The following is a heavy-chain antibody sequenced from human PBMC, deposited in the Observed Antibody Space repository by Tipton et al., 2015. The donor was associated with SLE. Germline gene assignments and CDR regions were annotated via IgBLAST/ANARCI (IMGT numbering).Heavy chain of an antibody. CDR3: ARPLDLLTETSFDV. J-gene: IGHJ3*01. V-gene: IGHV5-51*01. CDR2: IDPGDSDT. Sequence: QLVQSGAEVKKPGESLKISCKTSGYSFTRQWIGWVRQMPGKGLEWMGIIDPGDSDTRYSPSFQGRVTISVDTSTSTAFLRWNSLRASDTAMYYCARPLDLLTETSFDVWGQGTLVIVSS. CDR1: GYSFTRQW. D-gene: IGHD3-9*01.